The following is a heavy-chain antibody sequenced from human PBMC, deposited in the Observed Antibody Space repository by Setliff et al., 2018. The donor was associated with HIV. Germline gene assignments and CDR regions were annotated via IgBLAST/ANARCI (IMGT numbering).Heavy chain of an antibody. Sequence: PSQTLTLTCTFSGFSLSTSGVGVGWIRQPPGKALEWLAVIYWDDDKRYSPSLESRLTITKDTSKNQVVLTMTNMDLVDTATYFCAHIARIKMVRGVPNWFDSWGPGTPVTVSS. V-gene: IGHV2-5*02. D-gene: IGHD3-10*01. J-gene: IGHJ5*01. CDR2: IYWDDDK. CDR3: AHIARIKMVRGVPNWFDS. CDR1: GFSLSTSGVG.